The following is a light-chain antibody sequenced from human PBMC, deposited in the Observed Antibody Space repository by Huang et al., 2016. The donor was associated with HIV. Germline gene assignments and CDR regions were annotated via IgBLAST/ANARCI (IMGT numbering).Light chain of an antibody. CDR3: QQSYSTPT. CDR2: AAS. Sequence: DIQMTQSPSSLSASVGDRVTITCRASQSISRSLNWYQQKPGKAPKLLIYAASSLQSGVPSRCSGSGSETDFTLTISSLQPEDFATYYCQQSYSTPTFGEGTKLEIK. CDR1: QSISRS. V-gene: IGKV1-39*01. J-gene: IGKJ2*01.